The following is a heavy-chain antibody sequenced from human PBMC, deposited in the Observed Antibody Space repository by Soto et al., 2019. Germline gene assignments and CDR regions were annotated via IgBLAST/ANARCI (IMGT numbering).Heavy chain of an antibody. J-gene: IGHJ4*02. CDR1: GYTFTSYG. D-gene: IGHD6-19*01. Sequence: QVQLVQSGAEVKKPGASVKVSCKASGYTFTSYGISWVRQAPGQGLEWMGWISAYNGNTNYAQKLQGRVTMXXDXSMXTAYMELRSLRSDDTAVYYCARDPEGIAVAEFLDYWGQGTLVTVSS. CDR2: ISAYNGNT. V-gene: IGHV1-18*01. CDR3: ARDPEGIAVAEFLDY.